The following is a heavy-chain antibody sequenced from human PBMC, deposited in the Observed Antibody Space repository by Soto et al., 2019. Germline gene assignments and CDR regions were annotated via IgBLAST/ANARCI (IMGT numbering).Heavy chain of an antibody. CDR3: ARGGGDYYDRRGRLDFDY. Sequence: QVQLVESGGGVVQPGRSLRLSCAASGFTFSSYGMHWVRQAPGKGLEWVAVIWYDGNNKYYADSVKGRFTISRDNSKNPLDLQVTSVRAEDTAGYYCARGGGDYYDRRGRLDFDYWGQGTLVTVSS. CDR1: GFTFSSYG. D-gene: IGHD3-22*01. V-gene: IGHV3-33*01. CDR2: IWYDGNNK. J-gene: IGHJ4*02.